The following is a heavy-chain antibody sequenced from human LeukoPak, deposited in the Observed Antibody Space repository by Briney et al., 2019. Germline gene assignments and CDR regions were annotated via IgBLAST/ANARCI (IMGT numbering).Heavy chain of an antibody. Sequence: SETLSLTRTVSGGSISGYYWSWLRQPPGKGLEWIGYIYYSGSTNYNPSLKSRITISVDTSKNQFSLKLSSVTAADAAMYYCARESGGNPYYFDYWGQGTLVTVSS. CDR3: ARESGGNPYYFDY. CDR2: IYYSGST. V-gene: IGHV4-59*01. D-gene: IGHD4-23*01. CDR1: GGSISGYY. J-gene: IGHJ4*02.